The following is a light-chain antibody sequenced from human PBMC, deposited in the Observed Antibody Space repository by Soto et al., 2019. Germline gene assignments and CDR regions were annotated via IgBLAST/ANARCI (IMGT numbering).Light chain of an antibody. J-gene: IGKJ1*01. V-gene: IGKV4-1*01. Sequence: DIVMTQSPDSLAVSLGERATINCQSSQRVLYSSNNKNYLAWYQQKPGQPPELLIYWASTRESGVPDRFSGSGSGTDFTLTISSLQAEDVAFYYCQQYYDTPPTFGQGTKGELK. CDR2: WAS. CDR3: QQYYDTPPT. CDR1: QRVLYSSNNKNY.